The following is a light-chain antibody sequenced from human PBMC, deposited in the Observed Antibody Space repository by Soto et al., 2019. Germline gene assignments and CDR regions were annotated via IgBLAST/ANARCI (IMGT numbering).Light chain of an antibody. Sequence: EIVLTQSPGTLSLSPGERATLSCRASQSISSSYLTWYQQKPGQAPRLLIYAASSRATGIPDRFSGSGSGTDFTLTISRLEPEDFAVYYCQQYITSPRGFTFGPGTKVDIQ. J-gene: IGKJ3*01. CDR1: QSISSSY. CDR2: AAS. CDR3: QQYITSPRGFT. V-gene: IGKV3-20*01.